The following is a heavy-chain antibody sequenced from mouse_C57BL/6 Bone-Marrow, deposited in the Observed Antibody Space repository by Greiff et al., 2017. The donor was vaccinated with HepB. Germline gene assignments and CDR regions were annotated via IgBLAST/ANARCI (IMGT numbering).Heavy chain of an antibody. J-gene: IGHJ2*01. CDR2: ISDGGSYI. Sequence: EVKLMESGGGLVKPGGSLKLSCAASGFTFSSYAMSWVRQTPEKRLEWVATISDGGSYIYYPDNVKGRFTIFRDNAKNNLYLQMRHLKSEETAMYHCARIYYGNYDFDYWGQGTTLTVSS. D-gene: IGHD2-1*01. V-gene: IGHV5-4*03. CDR3: ARIYYGNYDFDY. CDR1: GFTFSSYA.